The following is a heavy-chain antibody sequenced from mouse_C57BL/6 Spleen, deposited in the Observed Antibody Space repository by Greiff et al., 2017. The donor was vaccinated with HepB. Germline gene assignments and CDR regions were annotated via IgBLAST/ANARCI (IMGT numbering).Heavy chain of an antibody. D-gene: IGHD2-4*01. V-gene: IGHV1-42*01. CDR1: GYSFTGYY. J-gene: IGHJ2*01. CDR2: INPSTGGT. CDR3: ARVRDYDAGGLDY. Sequence: EVQLQQSGPELVKPGASVKISCKASGYSFTGYYMNWVKQSPEKSLEWIGEINPSTGGTTYNQKFKAKATLTVDKSSSTAYMQLKSLTSEDSAVYYCARVRDYDAGGLDYWGQGTTLTVSS.